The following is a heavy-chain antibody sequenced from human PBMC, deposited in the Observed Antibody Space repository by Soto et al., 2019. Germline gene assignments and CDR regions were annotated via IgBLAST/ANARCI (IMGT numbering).Heavy chain of an antibody. Sequence: VSLTCTVSGGSISSNSYYWGCIRQPPGKGLEWIGSIYYSGSTYYNPSLKSRVTISVDTSKSHFSLKLSSVTAADTAVYYCASSIAARSGSVDYWGQGTLVTVSS. V-gene: IGHV4-39*02. J-gene: IGHJ4*02. CDR1: GGSISSNSYY. CDR2: IYYSGST. D-gene: IGHD6-6*01. CDR3: ASSIAARSGSVDY.